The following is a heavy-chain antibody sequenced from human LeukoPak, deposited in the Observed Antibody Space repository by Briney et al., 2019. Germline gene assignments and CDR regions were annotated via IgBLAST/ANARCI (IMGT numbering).Heavy chain of an antibody. J-gene: IGHJ3*02. CDR3: ARRGYYYDSSGYHADAFDI. V-gene: IGHV5-51*01. CDR1: GYSFTSYW. Sequence: GESLKILCKGSGYSFTSYWNGLVRQMPGQGPGVGGIIYTGCSVTRYRPFFQGQVTISADKSNRPAYLQWSSLKASDTAMYYCARRGYYYDSSGYHADAFDIWGQGTMVTVSS. D-gene: IGHD3-22*01. CDR2: IYTGCSVT.